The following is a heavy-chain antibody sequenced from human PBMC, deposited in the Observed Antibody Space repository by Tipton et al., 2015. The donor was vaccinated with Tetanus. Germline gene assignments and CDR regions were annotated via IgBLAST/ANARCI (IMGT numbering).Heavy chain of an antibody. D-gene: IGHD3-16*01. J-gene: IGHJ5*02. CDR2: RHFRGSF. Sequence: TLSLTCTVSGDSVSTSFYWGWVRQPPGKGLEWIASRHFRGSFYYNPSVKGRVSMSVDTSKDQFSLTLTSVSAADTAVYYCARHPYASVNDWFDPWGQGTLVTVSS. CDR3: ARHPYASVNDWFDP. CDR1: GDSVSTSFY. V-gene: IGHV4-39*01.